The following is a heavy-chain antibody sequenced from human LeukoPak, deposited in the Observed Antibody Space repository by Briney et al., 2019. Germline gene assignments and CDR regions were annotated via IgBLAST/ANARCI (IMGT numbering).Heavy chain of an antibody. Sequence: PSETLSLTCAVYGGSFSGYYWSWVRQPPGKGLEWIGEINHSGSTNYNPSLKSRVTISVDTSKNQFSLKLSSVTAADTAVYYCARRTDFWSGYYYYYMDVWGKGTTVTVSS. V-gene: IGHV4-34*01. D-gene: IGHD3-3*01. CDR3: ARRTDFWSGYYYYYMDV. J-gene: IGHJ6*03. CDR1: GGSFSGYY. CDR2: INHSGST.